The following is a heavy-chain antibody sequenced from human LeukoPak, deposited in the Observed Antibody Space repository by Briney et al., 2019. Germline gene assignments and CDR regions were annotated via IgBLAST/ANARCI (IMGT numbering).Heavy chain of an antibody. J-gene: IGHJ4*02. CDR3: ASVLLTGYYYDY. Sequence: GRSLRLSCAASGFTFSNYAMHWVRQAPGMGLEYVSAINANGGGTYYADSVKGRFTISRDNSKSTLYLQLGSLRAEDMAVYFCASVLLTGYYYDYWGQGTLVTVSS. V-gene: IGHV3-64*02. CDR1: GFTFSNYA. D-gene: IGHD3-9*01. CDR2: INANGGGT.